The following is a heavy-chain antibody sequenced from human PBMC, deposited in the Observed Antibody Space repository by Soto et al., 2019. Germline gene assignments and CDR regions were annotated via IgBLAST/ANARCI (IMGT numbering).Heavy chain of an antibody. D-gene: IGHD3-10*01. CDR1: GGTFSSYA. CDR2: IIPIFGTA. CDR3: ALPGGSGGYYNAPPPTSYYYYGMDV. J-gene: IGHJ6*02. Sequence: QVQLVQSGAEVKKPGSSVKVSCKASGGTFSSYAISWVRQAPGQGLEWMGGIIPIFGTANYAQKFQGRVTITADESTSPAYMALSSLRSEDTAVYYCALPGGSGGYYNAPPPTSYYYYGMDVWGQGTPVTVSS. V-gene: IGHV1-69*01.